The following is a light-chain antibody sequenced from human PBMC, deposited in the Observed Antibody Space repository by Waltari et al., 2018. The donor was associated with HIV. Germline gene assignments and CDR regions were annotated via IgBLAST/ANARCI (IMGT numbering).Light chain of an antibody. CDR3: VLYMGSGIWV. CDR2: DTN. Sequence: QTVVTQEPSFSVSPGGTVTLTCGLSSGSVSTSYYPSWYQQAPGRAPRTLIYDTNTRSSGAPDRVSGSILGNKAALTIAGAQADDECDYYCVLYMGSGIWVFGGGTKLTVL. CDR1: SGSVSTSYY. J-gene: IGLJ3*02. V-gene: IGLV8-61*01.